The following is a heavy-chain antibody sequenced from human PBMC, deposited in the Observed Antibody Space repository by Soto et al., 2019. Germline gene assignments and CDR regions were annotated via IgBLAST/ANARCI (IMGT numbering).Heavy chain of an antibody. J-gene: IGHJ4*02. CDR3: ASRDPKNGGFDY. V-gene: IGHV4-34*01. D-gene: IGHD7-27*01. Sequence: ETLSLTCAVYGGSFSGYYWSWIRQPPGKGLEWIGEINHSGSTNYNPSLKSRVTISVDTSKNQFSLKLSPVTAADTAVYYCASRDPKNGGFDYWGQGTLVTVSS. CDR1: GGSFSGYY. CDR2: INHSGST.